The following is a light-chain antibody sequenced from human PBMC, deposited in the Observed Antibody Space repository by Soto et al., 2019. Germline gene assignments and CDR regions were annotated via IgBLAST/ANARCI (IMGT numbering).Light chain of an antibody. CDR2: GAS. J-gene: IGKJ1*01. Sequence: EIVMTQSPATLSVSPGERATLSCRASQSVSSNLAWYQQKPGQAPRLLIYGASTRATGIPARFSGSGSGTDFTLTISRLEPEDFAVYYCQQYGSSPFVTFGQGTKVEIK. CDR1: QSVSSN. CDR3: QQYGSSPFVT. V-gene: IGKV3-15*01.